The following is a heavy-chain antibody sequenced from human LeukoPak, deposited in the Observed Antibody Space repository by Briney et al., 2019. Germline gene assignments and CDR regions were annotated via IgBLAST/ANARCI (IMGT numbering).Heavy chain of an antibody. D-gene: IGHD3-10*01. CDR3: AKDQLLWFGSDGMDV. CDR1: GFTFSSYA. J-gene: IGHJ6*02. V-gene: IGHV3-23*01. CDR2: MSGSGGST. Sequence: PGGSLRLSCAASGFTFSSYAMSWVRQAPGKGLEWVSGMSGSGGSTYYADSVKGRFTISRDNSKNTLYLQMNSLRAEDTAVYYCAKDQLLWFGSDGMDVWGQGTTVTVSS.